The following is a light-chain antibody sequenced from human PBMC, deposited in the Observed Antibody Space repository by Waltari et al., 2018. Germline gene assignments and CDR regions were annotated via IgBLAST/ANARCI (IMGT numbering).Light chain of an antibody. CDR3: QQYNNWPPWT. CDR2: GAS. V-gene: IGKV3-15*01. CDR1: RSVSSN. J-gene: IGKJ1*01. Sequence: CRASRSVSSNLAWYQQKPGQAPRLLIYGASTRATGIPARFSGSGSGTEFTLTISSLQSEDFAVYYCQQYNNWPPWTFGQGTKVEIK.